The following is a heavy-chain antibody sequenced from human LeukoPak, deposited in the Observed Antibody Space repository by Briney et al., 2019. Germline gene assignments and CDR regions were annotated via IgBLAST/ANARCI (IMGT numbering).Heavy chain of an antibody. V-gene: IGHV4-4*07. CDR1: SGSIRIYY. CDR2: IYTSGST. Sequence: SETLSLTCTVSSGSIRIYYWSWIRQPPGKGLEWIGRIYTSGSTNYNPSLKSRVTMSVDTSKNQFSLKLSSVTAADTAVYYCARDEEYSSSDWFDPWGQGTLVTVSS. CDR3: ARDEEYSSSDWFDP. J-gene: IGHJ5*02. D-gene: IGHD6-6*01.